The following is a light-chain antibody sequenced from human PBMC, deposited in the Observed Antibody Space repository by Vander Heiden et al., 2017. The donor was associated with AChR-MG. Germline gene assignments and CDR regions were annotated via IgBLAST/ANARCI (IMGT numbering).Light chain of an antibody. CDR3: SSYTSSSTLEV. CDR1: SSDVGGYNY. Sequence: QSALTQPASVSWSPGQSITISCTGTSSDVGGYNYVSWYQQHPGKAPKLMIYDDSNRPSGVSNRFSGSKSGNTASLTIAGLQAEDEADYYCSSYTSSSTLEVFGGGTKLTVL. V-gene: IGLV2-14*03. J-gene: IGLJ2*01. CDR2: DDS.